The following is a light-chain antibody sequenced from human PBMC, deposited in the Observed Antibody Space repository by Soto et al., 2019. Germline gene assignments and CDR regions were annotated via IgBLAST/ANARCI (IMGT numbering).Light chain of an antibody. CDR3: QQHDNWPLT. J-gene: IGKJ4*01. CDR2: GAS. CDR1: QNVNTN. Sequence: EIVMTQSPATLSVSPGERATLSCRASQNVNTNLAWYQQIPGQAPRLLIYGASTRATGIPARFSASGSGTEFTLTISRLQSEDSGVYYCQQHDNWPLTFGGGTKVESK. V-gene: IGKV3-15*01.